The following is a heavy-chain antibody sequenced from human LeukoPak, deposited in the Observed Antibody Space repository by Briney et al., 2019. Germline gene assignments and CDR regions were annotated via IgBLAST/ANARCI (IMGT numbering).Heavy chain of an antibody. V-gene: IGHV1-2*02. D-gene: IGHD6-19*01. CDR1: GYTFTDYY. CDR3: ARQASGGWYYDY. Sequence: ASVKVSCKASGYTFTDYYMHWVRQAPGQGLEWMGWINPNSGGAHYARKFQGRVSMTRDTPISTIYMELSRLTSGDTAVYYCARQASGGWYYDYWGQGTLVTVSS. J-gene: IGHJ4*02. CDR2: INPNSGGA.